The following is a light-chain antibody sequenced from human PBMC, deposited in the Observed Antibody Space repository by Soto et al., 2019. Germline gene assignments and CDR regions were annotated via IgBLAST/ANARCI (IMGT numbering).Light chain of an antibody. Sequence: QSVLTQPPSASGTPGQRVTISCSGSSSNIGSNYVYWYQQLPGTAPKLLIYRNNQRPSGVPDRFSGSKSGTSASLAISGLRSEAEADDYCAAWDDSLSGLYVFGTGTKVTVL. V-gene: IGLV1-47*01. CDR2: RNN. CDR3: AAWDDSLSGLYV. J-gene: IGLJ1*01. CDR1: SSNIGSNY.